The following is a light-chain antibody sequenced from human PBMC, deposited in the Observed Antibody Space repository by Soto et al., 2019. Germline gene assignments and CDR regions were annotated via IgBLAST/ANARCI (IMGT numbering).Light chain of an antibody. V-gene: IGLV2-14*01. CDR1: SGDVGGYDY. CDR2: EVT. CDR3: SSHTSGSTRV. Sequence: QSVLTQPASVSGSPGQSIAISCTGTSGDVGGYDYVSWYQQHPDKAPKLMIYEVTKRPSWVSNRFSGSKSGNTASLTISGLQPEDEADYYCSSHTSGSTRVFGNGTKLTVL. J-gene: IGLJ1*01.